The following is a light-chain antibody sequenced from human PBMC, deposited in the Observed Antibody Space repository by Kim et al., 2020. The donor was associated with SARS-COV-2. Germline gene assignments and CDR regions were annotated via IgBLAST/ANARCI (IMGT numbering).Light chain of an antibody. CDR3: LQAVQSPPT. Sequence: EIVMTQSPLSLPVTPGETASISCRSSQSLLGSDGYNYLDWYLQKPGQSPQLLIYVGSNRASGVPDRFSGSGSGTEFTLKISTVEAKDVGVYYCLQAVQSPPTFGQGTKVEIK. CDR1: QSLLGSDGYNY. V-gene: IGKV2-28*01. J-gene: IGKJ1*01. CDR2: VGS.